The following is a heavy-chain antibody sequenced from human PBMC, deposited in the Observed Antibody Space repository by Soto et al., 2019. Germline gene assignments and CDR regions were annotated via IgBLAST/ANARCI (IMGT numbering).Heavy chain of an antibody. D-gene: IGHD6-19*01. CDR2: ISYDGSNK. V-gene: IGHV3-30-3*01. Sequence: QVQLVESGGGVVQPGRSLRLSCAASGFTFSSYAMHWVRQAPGKGLEWVAVISYDGSNKYYADSVKGRFTISRDNSKNTLYLQMNSLRAEDTAVYYCARDPWASSGWYYVDYLGQGTLVTVSS. CDR3: ARDPWASSGWYYVDY. CDR1: GFTFSSYA. J-gene: IGHJ4*02.